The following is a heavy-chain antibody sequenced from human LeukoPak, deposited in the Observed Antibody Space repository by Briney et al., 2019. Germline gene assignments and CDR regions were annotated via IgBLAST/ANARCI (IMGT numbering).Heavy chain of an antibody. J-gene: IGHJ6*03. V-gene: IGHV4-34*01. Sequence: PSETLSLTCAVYGGSFSGYYWSWIRQPPGKGVEWIGEINHSGSTNYNPSLKSRVTISVDTSKNQFSLKLSSVTAADTAVYYCARAYYYYYMDVWGKGTTVTVSS. CDR2: INHSGST. CDR1: GGSFSGYY. CDR3: ARAYYYYYMDV.